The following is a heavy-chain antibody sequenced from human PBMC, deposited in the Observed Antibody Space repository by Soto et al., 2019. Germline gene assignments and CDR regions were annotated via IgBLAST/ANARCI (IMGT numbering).Heavy chain of an antibody. Sequence: GESLKISCKGSGYSFAGYWITWVRQKPGKGLEWMGRIDPSDSQTYYSPSFRGHVTISVTKSITTVFLQWSSLRASDTAMYYCARQIYDSDTGPNFQYYFDSWGQGTPVTVST. J-gene: IGHJ4*02. V-gene: IGHV5-10-1*01. CDR2: IDPSDSQT. CDR1: GYSFAGYW. CDR3: ARQIYDSDTGPNFQYYFDS. D-gene: IGHD3-22*01.